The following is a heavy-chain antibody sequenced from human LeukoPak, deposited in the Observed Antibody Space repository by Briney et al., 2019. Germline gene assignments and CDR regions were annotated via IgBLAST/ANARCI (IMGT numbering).Heavy chain of an antibody. CDR2: IRIKTDGGTT. V-gene: IGHV3-15*01. J-gene: IGHJ4*02. CDR3: TTGGAGDY. CDR1: GFTFSKVW. Sequence: GGALRLSCVGPGFTFSKVWVRWGRPAPRKGVEWVGRIRIKTDGGTTDYAAPAKGRFTISRDDSKSTLYLHMNSLKTEDTAVYYCTTGGAGDYWGQGTLVTVSS. D-gene: IGHD3-10*01.